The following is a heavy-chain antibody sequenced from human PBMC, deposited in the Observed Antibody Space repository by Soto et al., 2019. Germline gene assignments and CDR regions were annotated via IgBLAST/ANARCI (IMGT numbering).Heavy chain of an antibody. Sequence: QITLKESGPTLVKPTQTLTLTCTFSGFSLKTGGAGVGWIRQPPGQALEWLALMYWNEDKRYSPSLKSRLTITKGTSKTQVALTMTSTDPVDTATYYCANGGYGDDPRYNWFDPWGQGTLVTFSS. CDR1: GFSLKTGGAG. CDR2: MYWNEDK. V-gene: IGHV2-5*01. CDR3: ANGGYGDDPRYNWFDP. D-gene: IGHD4-17*01. J-gene: IGHJ5*02.